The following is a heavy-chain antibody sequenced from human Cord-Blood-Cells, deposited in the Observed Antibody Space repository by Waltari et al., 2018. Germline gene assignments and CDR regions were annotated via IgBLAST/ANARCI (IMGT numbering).Heavy chain of an antibody. CDR2: ISYDGSNK. V-gene: IGHV3-30-3*01. J-gene: IGHJ4*02. Sequence: QVQLVESGGGVVQPGRSLRLSCAASGFTFSSYAMHWVRQAPGKGLEWVAVISYDGSNKYYADSVKGRFTISRDNSKNTLYLQMNCLRAEDTAVYYCARVIGSSSEDWGQGTLVTVSS. D-gene: IGHD6-6*01. CDR3: ARVIGSSSED. CDR1: GFTFSSYA.